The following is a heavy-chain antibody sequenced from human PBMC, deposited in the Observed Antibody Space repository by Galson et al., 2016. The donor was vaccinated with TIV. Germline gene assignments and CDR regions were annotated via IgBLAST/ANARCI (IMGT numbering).Heavy chain of an antibody. CDR3: ARTLSNGARLDS. D-gene: IGHD7-27*01. V-gene: IGHV2-70*11. J-gene: IGHJ4*02. CDR1: GFSLNTSGMC. Sequence: PALVKPTQTLTLTCTFSGFSLNTSGMCVSWIRQPPGKALEWLARIDWDDDRYYSPSLKTRLTISKDSSKNQVVLTMTNMDPVDTSTYHCARTLSNGARLDSWGQGALVTVSS. CDR2: IDWDDDR.